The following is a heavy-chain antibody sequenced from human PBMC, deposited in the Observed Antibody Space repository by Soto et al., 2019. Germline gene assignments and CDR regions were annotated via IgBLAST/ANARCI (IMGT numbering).Heavy chain of an antibody. V-gene: IGHV3-23*01. CDR3: ARVFRRHIVVVTAQSWGPYNFDY. CDR1: GFTFSSYG. Sequence: GGSLRLSCAASGFTFSSYGMSWVRQAPGEGLEWVSDISGSGGSTYYADSVKGRFTISRDNSKNTLYLHMYSLRAEDTAVYYWARVFRRHIVVVTAQSWGPYNFDYWGQGTLVTVSS. CDR2: ISGSGGST. D-gene: IGHD2-21*02. J-gene: IGHJ4*02.